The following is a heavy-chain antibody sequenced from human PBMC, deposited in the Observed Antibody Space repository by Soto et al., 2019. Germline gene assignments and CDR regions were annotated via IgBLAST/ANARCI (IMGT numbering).Heavy chain of an antibody. V-gene: IGHV1-2*02. J-gene: IGHJ6*03. CDR3: ARGITSRLVFYYYYMDV. Sequence: QVQLVQSGAEVKKPGASLKVSCKASGYTFTDYYIHWVRQAPGQGLQWLGWINPTNSGTRNARSFQGRVTVTRDTSISTDYMELSSLRSDDTAVYYCARGITSRLVFYYYYMDVWGFGTTVTVSS. CDR1: GYTFTDYY. CDR2: INPTNSGT.